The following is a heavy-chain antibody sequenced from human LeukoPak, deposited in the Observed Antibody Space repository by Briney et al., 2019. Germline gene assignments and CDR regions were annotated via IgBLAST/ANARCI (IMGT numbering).Heavy chain of an antibody. Sequence: SQTLSLTCTVSGGSVSSVSYYWSWIRQPAGKGLEWIGRIYSSGSTNYNPSLKSRVIISVDTSKNQFSLKLSSVTAADTAVYYCARRQDSSSWYLYYYGMDVWGQGTTVTVSS. J-gene: IGHJ6*02. CDR2: IYSSGST. CDR1: GGSVSSVSYY. V-gene: IGHV4-61*02. CDR3: ARRQDSSSWYLYYYGMDV. D-gene: IGHD6-13*01.